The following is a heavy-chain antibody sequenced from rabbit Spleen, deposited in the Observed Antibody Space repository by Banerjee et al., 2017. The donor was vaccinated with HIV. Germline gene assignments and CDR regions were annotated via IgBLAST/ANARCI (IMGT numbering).Heavy chain of an antibody. V-gene: IGHV1S40*01. CDR1: GLDFSSNYD. D-gene: IGHD4-2*01. Sequence: QSLEESGGDLVKPGASLTLTCKASGLDFSSNYDMSWVRQAPGKGLEWVGTIHTAGSGYTYYASWAKGRFTISKTSSTTVTLQMTSLTAAEMATYFCARGDFCFNLWGPGTLVTVS. CDR2: IHTAGSGYT. CDR3: ARGDFCFNL. J-gene: IGHJ4*01.